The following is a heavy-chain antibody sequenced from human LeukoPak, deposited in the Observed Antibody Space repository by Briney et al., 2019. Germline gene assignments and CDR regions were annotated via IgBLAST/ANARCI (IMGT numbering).Heavy chain of an antibody. CDR2: ISYDGSKK. V-gene: IGHV3-30*03. J-gene: IGHJ4*02. CDR3: ASGEQQLVVGGIDY. Sequence: GRSLRLSCAASGFTFSNYGMHWVRQAPGKGLEWVAVISYDGSKKYYADSVKGRYTISRDNSKSTSYLQMDTLRAEDTAVYYCASGEQQLVVGGIDYWGQGTLVTVSS. CDR1: GFTFSNYG. D-gene: IGHD6-13*01.